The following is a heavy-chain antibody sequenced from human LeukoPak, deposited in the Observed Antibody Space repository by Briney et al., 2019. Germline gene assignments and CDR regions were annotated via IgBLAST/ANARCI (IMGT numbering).Heavy chain of an antibody. J-gene: IGHJ6*03. CDR3: AREAALRYFDWPILERSYYYMDV. CDR2: ISAYNGNT. V-gene: IGHV1-18*04. D-gene: IGHD3-9*01. CDR1: GYTFTGYY. Sequence: GASVKVSCKASGYTFTGYYMHWVRQAPGQGLEWMGWISAYNGNTNYAQKLQGRVTMTTDTSTSTAYMELRSLRSDDTAVYYCAREAALRYFDWPILERSYYYMDVWGKGTTVTISS.